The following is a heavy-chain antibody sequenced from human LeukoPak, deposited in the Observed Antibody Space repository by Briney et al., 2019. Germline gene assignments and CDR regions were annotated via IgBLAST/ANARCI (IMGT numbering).Heavy chain of an antibody. CDR1: GFTFSSYA. Sequence: GGSLRLSCAASGFTFSSYAMSWVRQAPGKGLEWVSGISDSGGSTNYAASVKGRFTISRDNSKDTLYLQMNSLRAEDTAVYYCAKEDSVRREFDYWGQGTLATVTS. J-gene: IGHJ4*02. CDR2: ISDSGGST. V-gene: IGHV3-23*01. CDR3: AKEDSVRREFDY.